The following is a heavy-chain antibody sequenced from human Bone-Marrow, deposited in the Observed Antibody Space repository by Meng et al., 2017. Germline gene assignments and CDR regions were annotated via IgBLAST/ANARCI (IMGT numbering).Heavy chain of an antibody. CDR3: VRDIGNDRFGYYYYYYGMNV. V-gene: IGHV3-21*01. CDR1: GFTFSSYS. J-gene: IGHJ6*02. D-gene: IGHD3-16*01. CDR2: ISSSSSYI. Sequence: GESLKISCAASGFTFSSYSMNWVRQAPGKGLEWVSSISSSSSYIYYADSVKGRFTISRDNAKNSLYLQMNSLRAEDTAVYYCVRDIGNDRFGYYYYYYGMNVWGQGTTVTVSS.